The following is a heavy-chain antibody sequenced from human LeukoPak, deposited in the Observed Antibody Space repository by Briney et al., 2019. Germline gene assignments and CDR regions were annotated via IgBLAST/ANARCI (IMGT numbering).Heavy chain of an antibody. J-gene: IGHJ6*03. CDR3: ARHSSASGRRKYPDYSYSYMDV. V-gene: IGHV3-66*04. Sequence: GGSLRLFCAASGFTVSNNYMSWGRQAPGKGREGVSVIYSGENTYYSDSVTGRFYADSVKDRFTLSTNTSKNTLYLHMQSLRAEDTAICYCARHSSASGRRKYPDYSYSYMDVWGKGTTVTISS. CDR2: IYSGENTYYSDSVTGR. CDR1: GFTVSNNY. D-gene: IGHD3-10*01.